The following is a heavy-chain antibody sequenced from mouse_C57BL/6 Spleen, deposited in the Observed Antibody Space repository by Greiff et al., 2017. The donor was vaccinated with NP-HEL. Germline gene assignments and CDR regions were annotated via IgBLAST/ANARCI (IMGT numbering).Heavy chain of an antibody. V-gene: IGHV5-17*01. CDR3: ARSDYDFAY. Sequence: EVKLVESGGGLVKPGGSLKLSCAASGFTFSDYGIHWVRQAPEKGLEWVAYISSGSSTIYYADTVKGRFTISRDNAKNTLFLQMTSLRSEDTAMYYCARSDYDFAYWGQGTLVTVSA. CDR2: ISSGSSTI. J-gene: IGHJ3*01. CDR1: GFTFSDYG. D-gene: IGHD2-4*01.